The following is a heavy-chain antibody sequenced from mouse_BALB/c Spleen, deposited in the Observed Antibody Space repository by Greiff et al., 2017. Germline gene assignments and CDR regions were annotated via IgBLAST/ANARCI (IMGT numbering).Heavy chain of an antibody. CDR1: GFTFSSFG. V-gene: IGHV5-17*02. CDR3: ASARYDYWYFDV. CDR2: ISSGSSTI. D-gene: IGHD2-3*01. J-gene: IGHJ1*01. Sequence: EVKLMESGGGLVQPGGSRKLSCAASGFTFSSFGMHWVRQAPEKGLEWVAYISSGSSTIYYADTVKGRFTISRDNPKNTLFLQMTSLRSEDTAMYYCASARYDYWYFDVWGAGTTVTVSS.